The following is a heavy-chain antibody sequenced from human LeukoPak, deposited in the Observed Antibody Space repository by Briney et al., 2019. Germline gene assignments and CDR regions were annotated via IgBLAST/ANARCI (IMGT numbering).Heavy chain of an antibody. J-gene: IGHJ4*02. CDR3: ARAGRGGDRPPI. CDR2: IIPIFGTA. D-gene: IGHD2-21*02. V-gene: IGHV1-69*05. Sequence: ASVKVSFKASGGTFSSYAISWVRQAPGQGLEWMGGIIPIFGTANYAQKFQGRVTITTDESTSTAYMELSSLRSEDTAVYYCARAGRGGDRPPIWGQGTLVTVSS. CDR1: GGTFSSYA.